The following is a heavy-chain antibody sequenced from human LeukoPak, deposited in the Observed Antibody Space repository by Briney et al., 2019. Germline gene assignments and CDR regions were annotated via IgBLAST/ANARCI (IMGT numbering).Heavy chain of an antibody. CDR3: AREIPAAGHFDY. Sequence: SETLSLTCTVSGGSISSSSYYWGWIRQPAGKGLEWIGRIYTSGSTNYNPSLKSRVTISVDTSQNQFSLKLSAVTAADTAVYYCAREIPAAGHFDYWGQGFLVTVSS. CDR1: GGSISSSSYY. D-gene: IGHD6-13*01. CDR2: IYTSGST. V-gene: IGHV4-61*02. J-gene: IGHJ4*02.